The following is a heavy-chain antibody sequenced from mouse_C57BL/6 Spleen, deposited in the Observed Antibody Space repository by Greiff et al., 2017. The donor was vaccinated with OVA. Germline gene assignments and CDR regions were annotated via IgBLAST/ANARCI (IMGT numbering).Heavy chain of an antibody. CDR3: AKTGNAMDY. CDR2: ISSGSSTI. J-gene: IGHJ4*01. Sequence: DVMLVESGGGLVKPGGSLKLSCAASGFTFSDYGMHWVRQAPEKGLEWVAYISSGSSTIYYADTVKGRFTISRDNAKNTLFLQMTSLRSEDTAMYYCAKTGNAMDYWGQGTSVTVSS. D-gene: IGHD4-1*01. V-gene: IGHV5-17*01. CDR1: GFTFSDYG.